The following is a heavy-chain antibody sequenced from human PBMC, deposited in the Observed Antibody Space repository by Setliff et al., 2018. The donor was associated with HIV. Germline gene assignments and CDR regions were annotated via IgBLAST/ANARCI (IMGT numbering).Heavy chain of an antibody. Sequence: GGSLRLSCAASGFTFSTYSMNWVRQAPGKGLEWISYINREETTEWYADSVKGRFIISRDNAKNSLYLQMNTLRAEDTAVYYCAREGITGTTLHPYWGQGTLVTVSS. J-gene: IGHJ4*02. CDR1: GFTFSTYS. CDR3: AREGITGTTLHPY. CDR2: INREETTE. D-gene: IGHD1-7*01. V-gene: IGHV3-48*04.